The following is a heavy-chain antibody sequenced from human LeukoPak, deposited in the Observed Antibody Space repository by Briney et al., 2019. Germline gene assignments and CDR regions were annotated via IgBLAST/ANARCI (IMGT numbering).Heavy chain of an antibody. V-gene: IGHV4-4*09. Sequence: KPSETLSLTCTVSGSISGYYWSWNRQPPGKGLEWIGYIYTSGSTNYNPSLESRVTISVDTSKNQFSLDLSSVTAADTAVYYCARQKCTSTSCLTKNAFDIWGQGTMVTVSS. CDR2: IYTSGST. D-gene: IGHD2-2*01. CDR3: ARQKCTSTSCLTKNAFDI. J-gene: IGHJ3*02. CDR1: GSISGYY.